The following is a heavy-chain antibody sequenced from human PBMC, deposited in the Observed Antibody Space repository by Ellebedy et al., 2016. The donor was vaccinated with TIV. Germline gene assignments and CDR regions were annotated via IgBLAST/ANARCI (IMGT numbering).Heavy chain of an antibody. CDR2: IYHSGST. J-gene: IGHJ2*01. CDR1: GDSISTNSW. D-gene: IGHD1-1*01. Sequence: SETLSPTXAAPGDSISTNSWWSWVRQPPGKGLEWIGEIYHSGSTIYNPSFRSRVTISVDKSKNNFSLRLTSVTAADTAVYYCARGNWEYKWYFDLWGRGTLVSVSS. CDR3: ARGNWEYKWYFDL. V-gene: IGHV4-4*02.